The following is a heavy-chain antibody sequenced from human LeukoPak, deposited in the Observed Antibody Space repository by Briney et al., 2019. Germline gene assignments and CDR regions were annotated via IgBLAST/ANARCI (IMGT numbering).Heavy chain of an antibody. CDR1: GYTFTSYG. Sequence: GASVKVSCKASGYTFTSYGISWVRQAPGQGLEWMGWISAYNGNTNYAQKLQGRVTMTTDTSTSTAYMELRSLRSDDTAVYYCARQDSSGYSTSNSGYWGQGTLVTVSS. J-gene: IGHJ4*02. V-gene: IGHV1-18*01. D-gene: IGHD3-22*01. CDR3: ARQDSSGYSTSNSGY. CDR2: ISAYNGNT.